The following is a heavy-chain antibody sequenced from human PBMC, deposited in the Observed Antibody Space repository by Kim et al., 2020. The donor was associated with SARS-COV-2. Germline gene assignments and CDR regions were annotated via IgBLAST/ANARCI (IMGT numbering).Heavy chain of an antibody. D-gene: IGHD3-10*01. Sequence: NYNPSLKSRVTISVDTSKNQFSLNLSSVTAADTAVYYCARSDYYDSAAGLWGQGTLVTVSS. V-gene: IGHV4-59*01. J-gene: IGHJ4*02. CDR3: ARSDYYDSAAGL.